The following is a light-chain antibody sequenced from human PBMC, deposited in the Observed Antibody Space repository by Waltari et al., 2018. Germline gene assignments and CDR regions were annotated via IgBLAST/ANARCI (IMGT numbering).Light chain of an antibody. V-gene: IGLV1-44*01. CDR1: SSNLGSNS. CDR2: RDY. CDR3: AAWDDSLNAVI. Sequence: QPVLTQPPSASGTPGPRVPLPCSGRSSNLGSNSLNWYQQLPGTAPKLLIYRDYQRPSGVPDRFSGSKSGTSASLAISWLQSEDEADYYCAAWDDSLNAVIFGGGTKLTVL. J-gene: IGLJ2*01.